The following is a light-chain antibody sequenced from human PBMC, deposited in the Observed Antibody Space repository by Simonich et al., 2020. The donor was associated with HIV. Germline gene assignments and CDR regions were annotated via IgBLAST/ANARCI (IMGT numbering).Light chain of an antibody. CDR2: GAS. Sequence: EIVLTQSPATLSLSPGERATLSCRASQSVSSYLAWYQLKPGPAPRLLIDGASTRATGIPARFSGSGSGTEFTLTVSSLQSEDFAVYYCQQYNYWYTFGQGTKLEIK. CDR1: QSVSSY. CDR3: QQYNYWYT. V-gene: IGKV3-15*01. J-gene: IGKJ2*01.